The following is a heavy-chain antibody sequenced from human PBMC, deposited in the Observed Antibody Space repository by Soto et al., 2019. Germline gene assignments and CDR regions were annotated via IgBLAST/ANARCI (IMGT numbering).Heavy chain of an antibody. CDR2: IKQDGSEK. Sequence: GGSLRLSCAASGFTFSSYWMSWVRQAPGKGLEWVANIKQDGSEKYYVDSVKGRFTISRDNAKNSLYLQMNSLRAEDTAVYYCAKDGPLCSYGVCYTRGVMDVWGQGTTVTVSS. J-gene: IGHJ6*02. V-gene: IGHV3-7*05. D-gene: IGHD2-8*01. CDR3: AKDGPLCSYGVCYTRGVMDV. CDR1: GFTFSSYW.